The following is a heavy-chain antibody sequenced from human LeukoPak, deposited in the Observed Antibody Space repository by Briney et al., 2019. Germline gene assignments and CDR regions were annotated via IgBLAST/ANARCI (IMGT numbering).Heavy chain of an antibody. CDR2: IPYDGSNK. CDR1: GFTFSSYG. J-gene: IGHJ4*02. V-gene: IGHV3-30*18. D-gene: IGHD3-22*01. Sequence: PGGSLRLFCAASGFTFSSYGMHWVRQAPGKGLEWVAVIPYDGSNKYYADSVKGRFTISRDNSKNTLYLQMNSLRAEDTAVYYCAKVGYDSSGYPDYWGQGTLVTVSS. CDR3: AKVGYDSSGYPDY.